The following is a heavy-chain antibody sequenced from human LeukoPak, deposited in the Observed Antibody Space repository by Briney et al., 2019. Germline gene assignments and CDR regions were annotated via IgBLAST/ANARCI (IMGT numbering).Heavy chain of an antibody. D-gene: IGHD5-24*01. V-gene: IGHV1-69*01. Sequence: GASGKVSFKAAGDTFTSYAISWVRQPPGQGLELMGGIIPSFGTANYAHTFQGRVTISADEYTSTAYMELSSLRYEATAVYYCASREMATIRPFDYWGQGTLVTVSS. CDR3: ASREMATIRPFDY. CDR1: GDTFTSYA. CDR2: IIPSFGTA. J-gene: IGHJ4*02.